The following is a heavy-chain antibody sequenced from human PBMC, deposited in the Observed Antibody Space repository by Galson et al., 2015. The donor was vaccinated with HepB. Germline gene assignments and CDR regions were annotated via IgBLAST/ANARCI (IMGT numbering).Heavy chain of an antibody. CDR2: IRSMAYGGTT. Sequence: SLRLSCAGSGVTFGDYDMSWFRQAPGKGLEWVGFIRSMAYGGTTEYAASVKGRFTISRDDSKSIASLQMNSLKTEDTALYYCTRANVLGYGNYYFDYWGQGTLVTVSS. V-gene: IGHV3-49*03. J-gene: IGHJ4*02. D-gene: IGHD5-18*01. CDR1: GVTFGDYD. CDR3: TRANVLGYGNYYFDY.